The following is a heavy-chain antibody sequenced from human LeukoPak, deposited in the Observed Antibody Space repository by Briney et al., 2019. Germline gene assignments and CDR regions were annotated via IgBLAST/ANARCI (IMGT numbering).Heavy chain of an antibody. J-gene: IGHJ5*02. CDR1: GGSISSGGYY. CDR2: IYYSGST. Sequence: SETLSLTCTVSGGSISSGGYYWSWISQHPGKGLEWIGYIYYSGSTYYNPSLKSRVTISVDTSKNQFSLKLSSVTAADTAVYYCARDRAVGWFDPWGQGTLVTVSS. CDR3: ARDRAVGWFDP. V-gene: IGHV4-31*03.